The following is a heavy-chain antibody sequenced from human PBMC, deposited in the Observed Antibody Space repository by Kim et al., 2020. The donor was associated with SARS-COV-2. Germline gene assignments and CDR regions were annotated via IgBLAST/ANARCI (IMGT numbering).Heavy chain of an antibody. CDR1: GFTFSSSA. CDR2: IRSKANSYAT. D-gene: IGHD1-26*01. J-gene: IGHJ1*01. CDR3: SSGWESPR. V-gene: IGHV3-73*01. Sequence: GGSLRLSCAVSGFTFSSSAMNWVRQASGKGLEWVGRIRSKANSYATNYAEPVKGRFTISRDDSKNTSYLQMNSLKTDDTAVYYCSSGWESPRWGPGIPV.